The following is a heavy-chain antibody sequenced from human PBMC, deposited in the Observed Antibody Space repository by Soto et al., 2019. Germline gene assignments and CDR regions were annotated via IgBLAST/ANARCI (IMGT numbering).Heavy chain of an antibody. J-gene: IGHJ2*01. V-gene: IGHV3-30-3*01. D-gene: IGHD5-18*01. CDR1: GFTFSSYA. CDR3: ARDPLWGTAMVLWYFDL. Sequence: QVQLVESGGGVVQPGRSLRLSCAASGFTFSSYAMHWVRQAPGKGLEWVAVISYDGSNKYYADSVKGRFTISRDNSKNTLVLQMNSLRAEDTAVYYCARDPLWGTAMVLWYFDLWGRGTLVTVSS. CDR2: ISYDGSNK.